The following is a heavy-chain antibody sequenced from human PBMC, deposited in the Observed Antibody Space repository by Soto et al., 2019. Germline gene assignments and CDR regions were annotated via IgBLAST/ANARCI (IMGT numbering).Heavy chain of an antibody. D-gene: IGHD2-15*01. Sequence: EVQVLESGGGLVQPGGSLRLSCEGSEFTVSGHAMTWIRQAPGKGPEWVSTITADGGTYYADSVKGRFAMSRDTSENTLYLQMNCVGAGDAAAYYCAPHVSCSGGSCPYDAFAIRGQGTMVTVSS. V-gene: IGHV3-23*01. CDR1: EFTVSGHA. J-gene: IGHJ3*02. CDR2: ITADGGT. CDR3: APHVSCSGGSCPYDAFAI.